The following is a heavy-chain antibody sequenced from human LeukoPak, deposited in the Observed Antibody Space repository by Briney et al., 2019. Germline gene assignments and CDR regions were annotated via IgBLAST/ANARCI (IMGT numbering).Heavy chain of an antibody. D-gene: IGHD6-19*01. CDR1: GGSIGRYY. CDR2: VYNSGTT. CDR3: ASDGGRSNLAVL. J-gene: IGHJ4*02. V-gene: IGHV4-4*07. Sequence: SETLSLTCTVSGGSIGRYYWSWMRQFAGNGLEWIGRVYNSGTTHYNPSLKSRVTISVDTSKNQISLKLTSATAADTAVYYCASDGGRSNLAVLWGQGTLVTVSS.